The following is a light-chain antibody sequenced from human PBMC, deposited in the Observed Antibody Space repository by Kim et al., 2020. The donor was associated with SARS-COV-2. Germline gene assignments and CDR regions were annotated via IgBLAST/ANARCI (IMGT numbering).Light chain of an antibody. Sequence: SPGQTAGITCSVYKLGDKNVSCYQQKPGQSPVVVIYKDNRRPSGIPERFSGSNSGNTATLTISGTQAMDVADYYCQAWDSSTHNYVFGAGTKVTVL. CDR1: KLGDKN. CDR3: QAWDSSTHNYV. J-gene: IGLJ1*01. CDR2: KDN. V-gene: IGLV3-1*01.